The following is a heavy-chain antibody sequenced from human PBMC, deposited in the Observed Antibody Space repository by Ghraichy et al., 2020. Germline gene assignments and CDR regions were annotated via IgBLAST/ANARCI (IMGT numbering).Heavy chain of an antibody. V-gene: IGHV4-39*01. D-gene: IGHD2-21*01. Sequence: SETLSLTCTVSGGAISRSNYYWGWVRQSPGKGLEWIGSIYYSGSTSYNPSLKSRVTISVDTSKKQFSLKLRSVTAADTAVYYCARRHSTDWWFDPWGQGTLVTVSS. J-gene: IGHJ5*02. CDR2: IYYSGST. CDR1: GGAISRSNYY. CDR3: ARRHSTDWWFDP.